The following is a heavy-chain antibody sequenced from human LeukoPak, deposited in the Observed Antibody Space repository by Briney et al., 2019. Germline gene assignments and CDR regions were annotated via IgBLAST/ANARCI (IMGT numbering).Heavy chain of an antibody. Sequence: SETLSLTCTVSGGSISSGDYYWSWIRQPPGKGLEWIGYIYYSGSTYYNPSLKSRVTISVDTSKNQFSLKLSSVTAANTAVYYCARTRRDYFDYWGQGTLVTVSS. CDR1: GGSISSGDYY. V-gene: IGHV4-30-4*08. J-gene: IGHJ4*02. CDR2: IYYSGST. CDR3: ARTRRDYFDY.